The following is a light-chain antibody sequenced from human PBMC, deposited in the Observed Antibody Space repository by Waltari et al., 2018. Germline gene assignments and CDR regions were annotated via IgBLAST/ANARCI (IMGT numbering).Light chain of an antibody. CDR2: DVI. CDR3: CSYAGNYVWV. Sequence: QSALTQPAAVSGSHGQSVTIHCTGASSDIGRYDIVSWYQQHPGNAPKLVISDVIKRPSGVSDRFSGSKSGDTTSLTISGLQFEDEADYYCCSYAGNYVWVFGGGTRLTVL. V-gene: IGLV2-23*02. CDR1: SSDIGRYDI. J-gene: IGLJ3*02.